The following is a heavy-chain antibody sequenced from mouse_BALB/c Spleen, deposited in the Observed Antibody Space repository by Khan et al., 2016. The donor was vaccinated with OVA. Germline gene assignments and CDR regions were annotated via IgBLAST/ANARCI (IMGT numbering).Heavy chain of an antibody. D-gene: IGHD1-1*01. CDR3: ATVGTYCVSFAY. V-gene: IGHV1S136*01. CDR1: GYTFTSYV. J-gene: IGHJ3*01. Sequence: EVQLQQSGPELVKPGASVKMSCKASGYTFTSYVMHWVKQKPGLGLEWIGYIYPFNDDTKYNEKFKDKATLTSDKSSSTAYMELSSLTSEDSAVYYCATVGTYCVSFAYWGQGTLVTVSA. CDR2: IYPFNDDT.